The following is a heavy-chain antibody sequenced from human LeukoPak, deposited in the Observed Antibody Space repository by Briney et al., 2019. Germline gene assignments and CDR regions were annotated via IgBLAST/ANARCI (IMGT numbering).Heavy chain of an antibody. J-gene: IGHJ4*02. Sequence: PGGSLRLSCAASGFSFSTYTMNWVRQAPGKGLEWIGYIYYNGDTNYNPSLKSRVIISIDTSSNQFSLRLNSMTAADTAVYYCARVLRAASWRSYDYWGQGSLVTVSS. D-gene: IGHD5-18*01. CDR1: GFSFSTYT. CDR2: IYYNGDT. CDR3: ARVLRAASWRSYDY. V-gene: IGHV4-59*01.